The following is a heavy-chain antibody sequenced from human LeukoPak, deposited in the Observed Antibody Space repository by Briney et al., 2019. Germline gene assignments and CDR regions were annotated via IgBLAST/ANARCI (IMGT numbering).Heavy chain of an antibody. CDR1: GGSFSGYY. Sequence: KPSETLSLTCAIYGGSFSGYYWSWIRQPPGKGLEWIGEINHSGSTNYNPSLKSRVTISVDTSKNQFSLKLSSVTAADTAVYYCAVIGDSSSIWGQGTLVTVSS. J-gene: IGHJ4*02. D-gene: IGHD6-6*01. CDR2: INHSGST. V-gene: IGHV4-34*01. CDR3: AVIGDSSSI.